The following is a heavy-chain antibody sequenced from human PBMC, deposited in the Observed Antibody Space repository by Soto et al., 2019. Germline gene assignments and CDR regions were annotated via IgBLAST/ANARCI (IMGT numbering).Heavy chain of an antibody. CDR3: GRQPGHCGSTTCFGYYSVDV. D-gene: IGHD2-2*01. V-gene: IGHV4-39*01. CDR1: GGSISSSSYS. Sequence: QLQLQESGPRLVKPSETLSLTCSVSGGSISSSSYSWGWIRQPPGKGLEWIGTIYYSGSTHYNPSLVGRVAISADTPNNQLSLRLSSVTAADTAVYYCGRQPGHCGSTTCFGYYSVDVWGQGTTVTVS. CDR2: IYYSGST. J-gene: IGHJ6*02.